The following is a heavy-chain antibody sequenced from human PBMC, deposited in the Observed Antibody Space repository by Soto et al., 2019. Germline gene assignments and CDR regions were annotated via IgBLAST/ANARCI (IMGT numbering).Heavy chain of an antibody. CDR1: GGSISSGGYY. J-gene: IGHJ3*02. CDR2: IYYSGST. CDR3: AREDGGNSDGGDAFDI. Sequence: QVQLQESGPGLVKPSQTLSLTCTVSGGSISSGGYYWSWIRQHPGKGLEWIGYIYYSGSTYYNPSLKSRVTISVDTSKNQFSLKLSSVTAADTAVYYCAREDGGNSDGGDAFDIWGQGTMVTVSS. D-gene: IGHD2-21*02. V-gene: IGHV4-31*03.